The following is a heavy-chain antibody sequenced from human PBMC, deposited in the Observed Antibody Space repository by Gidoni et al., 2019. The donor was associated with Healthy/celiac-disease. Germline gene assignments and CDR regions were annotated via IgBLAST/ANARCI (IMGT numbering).Heavy chain of an antibody. J-gene: IGHJ5*02. V-gene: IGHV3-7*03. CDR1: GFTFSSYW. CDR3: AREGSEDIVVVVAADPWFDP. Sequence: EVQLVESGGGLVQPGGSLRLSCAASGFTFSSYWMSWVRQAPGKGLEWVANIKQDGSEKYYVDSVKGRFTISRDNAKNSLYLQMNSLRAEDTAVYYCAREGSEDIVVVVAADPWFDPWGQGTLVTVSS. D-gene: IGHD2-15*01. CDR2: IKQDGSEK.